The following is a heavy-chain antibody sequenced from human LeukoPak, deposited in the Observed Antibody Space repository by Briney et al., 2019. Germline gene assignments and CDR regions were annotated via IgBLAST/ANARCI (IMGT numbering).Heavy chain of an antibody. J-gene: IGHJ4*02. Sequence: GGSLRLSCAASGFTFSSYAMSWVRQCPGKGLEWVSAISGSGGSTYYADSVKGRFTISRDNSKNTLYLQMNSLRAEDTAVYYCAKLRSHRSSHLDYWGQGTLVTVSS. D-gene: IGHD2-15*01. CDR3: AKLRSHRSSHLDY. CDR1: GFTFSSYA. V-gene: IGHV3-23*01. CDR2: ISGSGGST.